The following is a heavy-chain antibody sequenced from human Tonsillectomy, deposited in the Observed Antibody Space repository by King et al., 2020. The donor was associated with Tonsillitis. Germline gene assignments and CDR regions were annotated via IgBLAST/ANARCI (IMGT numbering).Heavy chain of an antibody. J-gene: IGHJ4*02. Sequence: QLQESGPGLVKPSETLSLTCTVSGGSISSSSYYWGWIRQPPGKGLEWIGSIYYSGSTYYNPSLKSRVTISVDTSKNQFSLKLSSVTAADTALYYCSRHVPQHSSGWYDEGVFDYWGQGTLVTVSS. D-gene: IGHD6-19*01. CDR2: IYYSGST. CDR3: SRHVPQHSSGWYDEGVFDY. CDR1: GGSISSSSYY. V-gene: IGHV4-39*07.